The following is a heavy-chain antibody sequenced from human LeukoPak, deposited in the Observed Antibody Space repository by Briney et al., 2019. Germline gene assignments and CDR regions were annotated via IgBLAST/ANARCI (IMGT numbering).Heavy chain of an antibody. D-gene: IGHD3-3*01. CDR3: ARVQDDFWSGYYTGGWYYGMDV. Sequence: SETLSLTCTVSGGSISSYYWSWIRQPPGKGLEWLGYIYYSGSTNYNPSLKSRVTISVHTSKTQFSLKLSSVTAADTAVYYCARVQDDFWSGYYTGGWYYGMDVWGQGTTVTVSS. CDR1: GGSISSYY. CDR2: IYYSGST. V-gene: IGHV4-59*01. J-gene: IGHJ6*02.